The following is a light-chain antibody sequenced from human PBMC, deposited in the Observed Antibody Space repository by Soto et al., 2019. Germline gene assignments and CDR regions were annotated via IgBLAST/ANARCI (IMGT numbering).Light chain of an antibody. J-gene: IGKJ1*01. Sequence: DIVLTQSPGTLSSSPGGRASLSCRASQSVTDNYLAWYQHKPGQAPRLLIYGATSRATGIPDRFSGSGSGTDFTLTISRVEPEDFAMYYCHQYGRSPRGTFGQGTKVEIK. CDR1: QSVTDNY. CDR3: HQYGRSPRGT. V-gene: IGKV3-20*01. CDR2: GAT.